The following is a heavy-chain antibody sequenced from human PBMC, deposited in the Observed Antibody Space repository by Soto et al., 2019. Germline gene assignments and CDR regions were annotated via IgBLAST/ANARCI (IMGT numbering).Heavy chain of an antibody. CDR3: AKDMGSNIATRPLDY. Sequence: EVQLVESGGGLVQPGRSLRLSCAASGFTFDDYAMHWVRQAPGKGLEWVSGISWNSGSIGYADSVKGRFTISRDNAKNSLYLQMNSLRAEDTALYYCAKDMGSNIATRPLDYWGQGTLVTVSS. D-gene: IGHD6-6*01. CDR2: ISWNSGSI. V-gene: IGHV3-9*01. J-gene: IGHJ4*02. CDR1: GFTFDDYA.